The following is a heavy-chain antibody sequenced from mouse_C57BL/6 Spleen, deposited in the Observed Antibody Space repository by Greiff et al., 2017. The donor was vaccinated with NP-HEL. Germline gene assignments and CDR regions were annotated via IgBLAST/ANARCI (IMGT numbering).Heavy chain of an antibody. D-gene: IGHD3-2*02. CDR3: ARAFTAQATGFAY. J-gene: IGHJ3*01. CDR1: GYTFTSYW. Sequence: QVQLQQSGAELAKPGASVKLSCKASGYTFTSYWMHWVKQRPGQGLEWIGYINPSSGYTKYNQKFKDKATLTADKSSSTAYMQLSSLTYEDTAVYYCARAFTAQATGFAYWGQGTLVTVSA. V-gene: IGHV1-7*01. CDR2: INPSSGYT.